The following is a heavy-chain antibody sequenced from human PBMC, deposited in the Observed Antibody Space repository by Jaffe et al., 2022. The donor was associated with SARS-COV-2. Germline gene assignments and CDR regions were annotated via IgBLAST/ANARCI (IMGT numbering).Heavy chain of an antibody. CDR1: GFTFSSYA. J-gene: IGHJ4*02. D-gene: IGHD4-17*01. V-gene: IGHV3-64*01. CDR3: ARSYNDYGDYGEFDY. CDR2: INSNGGST. Sequence: EVQLVESGGGLVQPGGSLRLSCAASGFTFSSYAMHWVRQAPGKGLEYVSAINSNGGSTYYANSVKGRFTISRDNSKNTLYLQMGSLRAEDMAVYYCARSYNDYGDYGEFDYWGQGTLVTVSS.